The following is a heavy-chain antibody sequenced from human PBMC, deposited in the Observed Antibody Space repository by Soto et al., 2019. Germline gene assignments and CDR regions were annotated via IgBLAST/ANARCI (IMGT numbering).Heavy chain of an antibody. J-gene: IGHJ5*02. V-gene: IGHV4-59*01. Sequence: SETLSLTCTVSGGSISSYYWSWIRQPPGKGLEWIVYIYYSGSTNYNPSLKSRVTISVDTSKNQFSLKLSSVTAADTAVYYCARSRDYGDPPRFFWFDPWGQGTLVTVSS. CDR2: IYYSGST. CDR3: ARSRDYGDPPRFFWFDP. CDR1: GGSISSYY. D-gene: IGHD4-17*01.